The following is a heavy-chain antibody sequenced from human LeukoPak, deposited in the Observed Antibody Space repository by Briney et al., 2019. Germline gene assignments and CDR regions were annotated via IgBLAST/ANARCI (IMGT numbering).Heavy chain of an antibody. CDR1: GFTFYRYA. Sequence: GGYLRLSCAASGFTFYRYAMTWVRQAPGKGLEWVSSISGSGGTTYYAGPVKGRFTISRDDSKNTVYLHMKNLRTEDAATYYCAKGALRGYSAPGVFDIWGRGTIVTVS. CDR2: ISGSGGTT. CDR3: AKGALRGYSAPGVFDI. V-gene: IGHV3-23*01. D-gene: IGHD5-18*01. J-gene: IGHJ3*02.